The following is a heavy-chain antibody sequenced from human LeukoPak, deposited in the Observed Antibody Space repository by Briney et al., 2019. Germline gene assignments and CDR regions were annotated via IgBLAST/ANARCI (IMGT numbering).Heavy chain of an antibody. J-gene: IGHJ6*02. V-gene: IGHV3-11*01. CDR3: AREYYGDYDYYYGMDV. Sequence: GGSLRLSCAASGFTFSDYYMSWIRQAPGKGLEGVSYISSSGSTIYYAASVKGRFTISRDNAKNSLYLQMNSLRAEDTAVYYCAREYYGDYDYYYGMDVWGQGTTVTVSS. CDR2: ISSSGSTI. D-gene: IGHD4-17*01. CDR1: GFTFSDYY.